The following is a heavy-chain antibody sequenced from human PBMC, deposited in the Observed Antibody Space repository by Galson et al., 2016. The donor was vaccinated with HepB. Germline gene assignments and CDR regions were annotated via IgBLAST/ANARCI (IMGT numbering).Heavy chain of an antibody. V-gene: IGHV5-51*01. D-gene: IGHD3-10*01. Sequence: QSGADVKKPGESLKVSCQGSGYSFNSNWIAWVRQMPRKGLEWMGIIYPGDSDTRYSPSFQGQVTISADKSISTAYLQWSSLKASDSAMYYCAVAGITSSGGFDIWGQGTMVTVSS. CDR1: GYSFNSNW. J-gene: IGHJ3*02. CDR3: AVAGITSSGGFDI. CDR2: IYPGDSDT.